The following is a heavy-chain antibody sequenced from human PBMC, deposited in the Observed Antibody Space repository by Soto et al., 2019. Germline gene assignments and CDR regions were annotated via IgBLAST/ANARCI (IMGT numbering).Heavy chain of an antibody. CDR3: ARGIRNYYGVDV. Sequence: EGQLVESGGGLVQPGGSLRLSCVASGFTFSTYWMHWVRQAPRKGLVWVSRIKFDGSTTSYADSVKGRFTISRDNAKNTVYLQMNSLGGEDTGVYYCARGIRNYYGVDVWGQGTTVTVSS. J-gene: IGHJ6*02. D-gene: IGHD5-18*01. CDR1: GFTFSTYW. CDR2: IKFDGSTT. V-gene: IGHV3-74*01.